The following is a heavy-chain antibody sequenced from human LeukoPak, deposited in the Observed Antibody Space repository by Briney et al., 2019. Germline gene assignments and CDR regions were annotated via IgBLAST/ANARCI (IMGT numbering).Heavy chain of an antibody. J-gene: IGHJ4*02. D-gene: IGHD4-17*01. CDR1: GFTFSSYG. Sequence: GGSLRLSCAASGFTFSSYGMHWVRQAPGKGLEWVAVIWYDGSNKYYADSVKGRFTISRDNSKNTLYLQMNSLRAEDTAVYYCAKDHDYGDYLLDYWGQGTPVTVSS. V-gene: IGHV3-33*06. CDR2: IWYDGSNK. CDR3: AKDHDYGDYLLDY.